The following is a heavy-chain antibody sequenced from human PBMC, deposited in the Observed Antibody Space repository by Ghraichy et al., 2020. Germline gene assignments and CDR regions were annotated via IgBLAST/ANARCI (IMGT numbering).Heavy chain of an antibody. D-gene: IGHD2-2*01. CDR2: IKPGGSDQ. CDR1: GFTFSHYW. J-gene: IGHJ4*02. Sequence: GGSLRLSCVVSGFTFSHYWMSWVRQAPGKGLEWVANIKPGGSDQNYEDFVKGRFTISRDNAKNSMYLQMNSLRAEDTAIYYCARETYASFEFGGQGTLVTVSS. CDR3: ARETYASFEF. V-gene: IGHV3-7*01.